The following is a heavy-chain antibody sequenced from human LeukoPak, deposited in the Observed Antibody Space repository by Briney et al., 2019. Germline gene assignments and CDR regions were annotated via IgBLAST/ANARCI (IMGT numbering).Heavy chain of an antibody. D-gene: IGHD2-15*01. V-gene: IGHV3-48*03. Sequence: GGSLRLSCSASGFTFSSFEMNWVRQAPGKGLEWVSYISNSGSTIYYADSVKGRFTISRDNAKNSLYLQMNSLRAEDTAVYYCARDPGYCSGGSCQYYYYYYMDVWGKGTTVTVSS. CDR3: ARDPGYCSGGSCQYYYYYYMDV. CDR2: ISNSGSTI. CDR1: GFTFSSFE. J-gene: IGHJ6*03.